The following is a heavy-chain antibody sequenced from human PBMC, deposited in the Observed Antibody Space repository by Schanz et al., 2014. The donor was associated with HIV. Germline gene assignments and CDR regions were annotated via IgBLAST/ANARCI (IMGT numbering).Heavy chain of an antibody. Sequence: QVQLVESGGGVVQPGRSLRLSCAASGFTFSTYGMHWARQGPGKGLEWVAFISYDGSNKYYADSVKGRFTVSRDNSKNTLYLQMNNLRAEDTAVYFCAKASVTDYCDSWGHGPLVTVSP. D-gene: IGHD4-17*01. J-gene: IGHJ4*01. CDR2: ISYDGSNK. CDR3: AKASVTDYCDS. V-gene: IGHV3-30*18. CDR1: GFTFSTYG.